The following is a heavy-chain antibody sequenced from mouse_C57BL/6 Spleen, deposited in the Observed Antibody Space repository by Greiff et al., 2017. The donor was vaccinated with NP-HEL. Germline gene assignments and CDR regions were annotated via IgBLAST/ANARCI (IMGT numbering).Heavy chain of an antibody. D-gene: IGHD1-1*01. CDR3: TMTVVAPYYAMDY. V-gene: IGHV5-9-1*02. CDR1: GFTFSSYA. CDR2: ISSGGDYI. J-gene: IGHJ4*01. Sequence: EVQRVESGEGLVKPGGSLKLSCAASGFTFSSYAMSWVRQTPEKRLEWVAYISSGGDYIYYADTVKGRFTISRDNARNTLYLQMSSLKSEDTAMYYCTMTVVAPYYAMDYWGQGTSVTVSS.